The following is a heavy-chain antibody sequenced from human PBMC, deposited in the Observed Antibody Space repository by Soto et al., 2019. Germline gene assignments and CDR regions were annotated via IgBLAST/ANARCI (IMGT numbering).Heavy chain of an antibody. CDR3: STDIIVSLPAPRNFFDY. J-gene: IGHJ4*01. CDR2: FHPKDGEA. D-gene: IGHD2-2*01. Sequence: ASVKVSCKVSGYTLTKFSMHWVRQAPGKGLEWMGGFHPKDGEAIYAQKFQGRVTITEDTSTDTAYMELTSLRSEDTAVYYCSTDIIVSLPAPRNFFDYWG. V-gene: IGHV1-24*01. CDR1: GYTLTKFS.